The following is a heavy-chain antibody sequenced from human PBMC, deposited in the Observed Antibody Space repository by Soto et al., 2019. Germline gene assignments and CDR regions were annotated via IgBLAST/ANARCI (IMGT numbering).Heavy chain of an antibody. CDR1: GITFSSRA. CDR3: AQGPTTFSGSHNYYYGMDV. CDR2: ISGSGTST. D-gene: IGHD1-26*01. V-gene: IGHV3-23*01. J-gene: IGHJ6*02. Sequence: GGSLRLSCTASGITFSSRAMSWVRQAPGKGLEWVSAISGSGTSTYYADSMKGRFTISRDNSENTLYLQMNTLRAEDTAVYSCAQGPTTFSGSHNYYYGMDVWGPGTTVTVSS.